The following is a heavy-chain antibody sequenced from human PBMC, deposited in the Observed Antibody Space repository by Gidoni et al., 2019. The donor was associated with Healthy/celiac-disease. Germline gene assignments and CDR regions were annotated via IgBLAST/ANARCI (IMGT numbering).Heavy chain of an antibody. J-gene: IGHJ6*02. CDR2: IIPIFGTA. CDR3: ARKDIVVVPAAGVYYYYGMDV. D-gene: IGHD2-2*01. V-gene: IGHV1-69*01. CDR1: VGTFSSHA. Sequence: QVQLVQSGAEVQKPGSSVKFSCKASVGTFSSHALSWVRQAPGQGLEWMGGIIPIFGTANYAQKFRGRVTITADESTSTAYMELSSLRSEDTAVYYCARKDIVVVPAAGVYYYYGMDVWGQGTTVTVSS.